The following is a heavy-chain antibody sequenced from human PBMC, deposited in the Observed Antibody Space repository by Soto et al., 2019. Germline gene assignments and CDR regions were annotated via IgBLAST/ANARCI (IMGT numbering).Heavy chain of an antibody. J-gene: IGHJ4*02. D-gene: IGHD3-22*01. V-gene: IGHV3-23*01. CDR3: AKTYYYDSSRTYYFAY. CDR1: GFTFSNYA. CDR2: ISGSGGST. Sequence: PGGSLRLSCAASGFTFSNYAMSWVRQAPGKGLEWVSAISGSGGSTYYADSVKGRFTISRDNSKNTLYLQMNSLRAEDTAVYYCAKTYYYDSSRTYYFAYWGQGTLVTVSS.